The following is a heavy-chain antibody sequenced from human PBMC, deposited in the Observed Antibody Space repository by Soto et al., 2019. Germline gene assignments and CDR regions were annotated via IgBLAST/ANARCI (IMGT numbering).Heavy chain of an antibody. Sequence: EVQLVESGGGLVQPGGSLRLSCEASGFTLSSYRMNWARQAPGQGLEWVSYISSSSTTIYYADSVKGRFTISRDNAKNSLYLQMNSLRDEDTAVYYCARDNPRSPGWDVWGQGTTVTVSS. CDR2: ISSSSTTI. V-gene: IGHV3-48*02. CDR3: ARDNPRSPGWDV. CDR1: GFTLSSYR. J-gene: IGHJ6*02.